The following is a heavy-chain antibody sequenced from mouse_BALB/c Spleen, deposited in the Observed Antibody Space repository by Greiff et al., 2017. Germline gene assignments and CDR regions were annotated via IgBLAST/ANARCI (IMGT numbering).Heavy chain of an antibody. Sequence: EVKLVESGPSLVKPSQTLSLTCSVTGDSITSGYWNWIRKFPGNKLEYMGYISYSGSTYYNPSLKSRISITRDTSKNQYYLQLNSVTTEDTATYYCARYREIYYGNYDAMDYWGQGTSVTVSS. CDR2: ISYSGST. CDR3: ARYREIYYGNYDAMDY. D-gene: IGHD2-1*01. V-gene: IGHV3-8*02. J-gene: IGHJ4*01. CDR1: GDSITSGY.